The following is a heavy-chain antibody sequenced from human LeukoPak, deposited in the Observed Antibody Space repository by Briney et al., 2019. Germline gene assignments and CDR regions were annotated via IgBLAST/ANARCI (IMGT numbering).Heavy chain of an antibody. CDR3: ARDRGVVAGRSFDY. D-gene: IGHD3-10*01. Sequence: GGSLRLSCEASGFTLSTYSMNWVRQAPGKGLEWLSYISSSTITTHYADSVKGRFTISRDNAKNSLYLQMNNLRAEDTAVYYCARDRGVVAGRSFDYWGQGTLVTVSS. CDR2: ISSSTITT. J-gene: IGHJ4*02. V-gene: IGHV3-48*04. CDR1: GFTLSTYS.